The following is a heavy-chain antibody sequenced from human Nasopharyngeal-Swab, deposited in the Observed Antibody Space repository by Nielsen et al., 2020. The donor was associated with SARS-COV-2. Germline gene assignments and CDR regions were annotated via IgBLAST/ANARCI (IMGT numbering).Heavy chain of an antibody. V-gene: IGHV3-33*01. D-gene: IGHD1-26*01. Sequence: GESLKISCAGSGFTFSDHGIHWVRQGPGQGLEWLAVICFDGSKKYYRDSVEGRFTISRDNSKNTVFLQMNSLRAEDTAVYNCARVQEPYFFDHWGHGTLVTVSS. CDR1: GFTFSDHG. CDR3: ARVQEPYFFDH. J-gene: IGHJ4*01. CDR2: ICFDGSKK.